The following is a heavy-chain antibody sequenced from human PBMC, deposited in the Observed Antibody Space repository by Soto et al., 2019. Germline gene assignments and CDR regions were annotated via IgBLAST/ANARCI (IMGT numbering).Heavy chain of an antibody. V-gene: IGHV3-23*01. CDR3: AKPHCSGGSCYSYDAFDI. CDR1: GFTFSSYA. Sequence: EVQLLESGGGLVQPGGSLRLSCAASGFTFSSYAMSWVRQAPGKGLEWVSAISGSGGSTYYADSVKGRFTISRDNSKNTQYLQMNSLRAEDTAVYYCAKPHCSGGSCYSYDAFDIWGQGTMVTVSS. J-gene: IGHJ3*02. D-gene: IGHD2-15*01. CDR2: ISGSGGST.